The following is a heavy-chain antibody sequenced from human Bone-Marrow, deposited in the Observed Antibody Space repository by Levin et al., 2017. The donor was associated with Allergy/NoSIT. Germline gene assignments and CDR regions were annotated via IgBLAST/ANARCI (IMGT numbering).Heavy chain of an antibody. V-gene: IGHV4-61*01. D-gene: IGHD4-23*01. Sequence: SQTLSLTCTVPGGSVSSGSYYWSWIRQRPGKGLEWIAYIYHSGSTKYNPSLKSRVTISLDTSRHQFSLRLTSLTAAGTAVYYCARGSYFGGLSFDCWGKGTLVTVSS. J-gene: IGHJ4*02. CDR1: GGSVSSGSYY. CDR3: ARGSYFGGLSFDC. CDR2: IYHSGST.